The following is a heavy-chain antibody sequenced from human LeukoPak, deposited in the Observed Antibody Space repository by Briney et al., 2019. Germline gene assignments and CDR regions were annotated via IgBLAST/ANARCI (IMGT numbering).Heavy chain of an antibody. J-gene: IGHJ3*01. D-gene: IGHD2-2*01. CDR1: GGSFSGYY. Sequence: SETLSLTCAVYGGSFSGYYWSWIRQPPGKGLEWIGSIYHSGSTYYNPSLKSRVTISVDTSKNQFSLKLSSVTAADTAVYYCARGTVVPAAREWGQGTMVTVSS. V-gene: IGHV4-34*01. CDR3: ARGTVVPAARE. CDR2: IYHSGST.